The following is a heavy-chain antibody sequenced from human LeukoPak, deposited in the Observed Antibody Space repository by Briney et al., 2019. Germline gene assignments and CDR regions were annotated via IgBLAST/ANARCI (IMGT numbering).Heavy chain of an antibody. Sequence: SETLSLTCTVSGGSISNYYWSWIRQPPGKGLEWIGEIYYSGSTNYNPSLKSRVTISVDTSKNLFSLNLSSVTAADTAVYYCAREQSASSRYYFDYWGQGTLVSVSS. V-gene: IGHV4-59*12. CDR3: AREQSASSRYYFDY. CDR2: IYYSGST. J-gene: IGHJ4*02. D-gene: IGHD6-19*01. CDR1: GGSISNYY.